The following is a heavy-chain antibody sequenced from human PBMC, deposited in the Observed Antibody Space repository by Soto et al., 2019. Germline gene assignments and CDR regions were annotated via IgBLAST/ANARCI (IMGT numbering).Heavy chain of an antibody. V-gene: IGHV3-30-3*01. CDR3: ARDKRDLRFAEWSYYFDY. J-gene: IGHJ4*02. CDR2: ISYDGSNK. CDR1: GFTFSSCA. Sequence: QVQLVESGGGVVQPGRSLRLSCAASGFTFSSCAMHWVRQAPGKGLEWVALISYDGSNKYYADSVKGRFTISRDNSKNTLYLQMNRLRAEDTAVYYCARDKRDLRFAEWSYYFDYWGQGTLVTVSS. D-gene: IGHD3-3*01.